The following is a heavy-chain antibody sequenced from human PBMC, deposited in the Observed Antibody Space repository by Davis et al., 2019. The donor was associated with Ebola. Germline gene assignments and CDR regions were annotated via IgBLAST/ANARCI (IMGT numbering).Heavy chain of an antibody. D-gene: IGHD2-2*01. CDR3: ARVPYGIIPAAGGGYGMDV. J-gene: IGHJ6*02. CDR1: GFTFSSYT. CDR2: ISYDGSNK. V-gene: IGHV3-30-3*01. Sequence: GGSLRLSCAASGFTFSSYTMHWVRQVPGKGLEWVAFISYDGSNKYYADSVQGRFTISRDNSKDTLYLQMSSLRTEDTAVYYCARVPYGIIPAAGGGYGMDVWGQGTTVTVSS.